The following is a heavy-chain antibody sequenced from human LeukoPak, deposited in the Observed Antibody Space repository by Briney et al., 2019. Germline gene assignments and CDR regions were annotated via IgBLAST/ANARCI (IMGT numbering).Heavy chain of an antibody. V-gene: IGHV3-9*01. Sequence: PGGSLRLSCAASGFTFDDYAMHWVRQAPGKGLEWVSGISWNSGSIGYADSVKGRFTISRDNAKNSLYLQMNSLRAEDTALYYCAKDVYNHIAFTFDIWGQGTMVTVSS. D-gene: IGHD3-3*02. J-gene: IGHJ3*02. CDR3: AKDVYNHIAFTFDI. CDR2: ISWNSGSI. CDR1: GFTFDDYA.